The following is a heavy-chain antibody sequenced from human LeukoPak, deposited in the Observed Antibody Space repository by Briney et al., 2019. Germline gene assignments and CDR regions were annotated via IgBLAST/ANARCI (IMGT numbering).Heavy chain of an antibody. Sequence: GGSLRLSCAASGFTVSSYAMSWVRQAPGKGLEWVSGISGNGGSTYYADSVKGRFTFSRDNSKNTLFLQMNSLRAEDTAVYYCARSGGSYWYWGQGTLVTVSS. CDR1: GFTVSSYA. V-gene: IGHV3-23*01. CDR3: ARSGGSYWY. D-gene: IGHD1-26*01. CDR2: ISGNGGST. J-gene: IGHJ4*02.